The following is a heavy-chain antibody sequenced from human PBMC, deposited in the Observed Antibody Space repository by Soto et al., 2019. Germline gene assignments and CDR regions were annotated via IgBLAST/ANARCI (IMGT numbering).Heavy chain of an antibody. CDR1: GGSISSYY. V-gene: IGHV4-59*01. Sequence: QVQLQESGPGLVKPSETLSLTCTVSGGSISSYYWSWIRQPPGKGLEWIGYIYYSGSTNYNPSLKSRVTISVDTSKNQFSLKLSSVTAADTAVYYCARVVVQRNQYYYDSSGYYYYFDYWGQGTLVTVSS. J-gene: IGHJ4*02. CDR2: IYYSGST. D-gene: IGHD3-22*01. CDR3: ARVVVQRNQYYYDSSGYYYYFDY.